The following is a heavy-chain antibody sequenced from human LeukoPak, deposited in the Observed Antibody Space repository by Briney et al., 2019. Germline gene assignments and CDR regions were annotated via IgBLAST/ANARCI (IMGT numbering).Heavy chain of an antibody. J-gene: IGHJ4*02. V-gene: IGHV1-46*01. CDR3: AREGRVGAPGFDY. D-gene: IGHD1-26*01. CDR2: INTSGGST. Sequence: ASVTVSCKASGYTFTSYYMHWVRQAPGQGLEWMGVINTSGGSTNYARKFQGRVTVTRDMSTSTLYMELSSLRSEDTAVYYCAREGRVGAPGFDYWGQGTLVTVSS. CDR1: GYTFTSYY.